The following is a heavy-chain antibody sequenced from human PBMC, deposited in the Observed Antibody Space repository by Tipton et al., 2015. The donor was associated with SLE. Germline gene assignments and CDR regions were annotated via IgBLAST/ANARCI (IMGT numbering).Heavy chain of an antibody. Sequence: LRLSCTVSGDSINSHHWTWIRQPPGKGLEWIGYIYDSGSSHYNASLKSRVSISVDTSKNQFSLKLTSVTAADTAVYYCARGVSEQQLVPVYFFDNWGQGTLVTVS. D-gene: IGHD6-13*01. CDR2: IYDSGSS. J-gene: IGHJ4*02. CDR1: GDSINSHH. CDR3: ARGVSEQQLVPVYFFDN. V-gene: IGHV4-59*11.